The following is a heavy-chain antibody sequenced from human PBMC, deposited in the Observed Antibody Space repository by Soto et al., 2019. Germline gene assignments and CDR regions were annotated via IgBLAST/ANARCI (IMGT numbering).Heavy chain of an antibody. CDR3: ARRDYYDSTGYFGD. D-gene: IGHD3-22*01. CDR1: GGSISSGGYY. V-gene: IGHV4-31*03. CDR2: IYNSGST. Sequence: SETLSLTCTVSGGSISSGGYYWSWIRQHPGKGLEWIGYIYNSGSTSYNPSLKSRITMSADTSKNQFSLRLTSVTAADTAVYYCARRDYYDSTGYFGDWGQGTPVTSPQ. J-gene: IGHJ4*02.